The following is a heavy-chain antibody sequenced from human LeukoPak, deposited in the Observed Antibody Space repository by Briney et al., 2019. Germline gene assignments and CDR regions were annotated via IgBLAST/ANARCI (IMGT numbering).Heavy chain of an antibody. CDR1: GGSTTSSSYY. J-gene: IGHJ6*02. CDR3: TRQTAVAGTAGYYYYAMDV. CDR2: MYYSGST. Sequence: PSETLSLTCTVSGGSTTSSSYYWGWIRQPPGKGLEWLGSMYYSGSTYDNPSLKGRVTMPVDTSKNQFSLNLSSVTAADTALYYCTRQTAVAGTAGYYYYAMDVWGQGTTVTVSS. D-gene: IGHD6-19*01. V-gene: IGHV4-39*01.